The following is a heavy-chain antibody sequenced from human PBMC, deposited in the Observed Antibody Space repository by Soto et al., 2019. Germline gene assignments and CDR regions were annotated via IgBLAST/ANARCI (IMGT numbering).Heavy chain of an antibody. D-gene: IGHD2-21*02. J-gene: IGHJ4*02. Sequence: PXASLLLSCAASGFTFSSYAMSGVRQAPGKGLEWVSAITSSGGIIYYADSVKGRFTISRDNSKNTLYLQMNSLGAEDTAVYFCAKLPGDSWGYFDYWGQGTLVTVSS. V-gene: IGHV3-23*01. CDR1: GFTFSSYA. CDR2: ITSSGGII. CDR3: AKLPGDSWGYFDY.